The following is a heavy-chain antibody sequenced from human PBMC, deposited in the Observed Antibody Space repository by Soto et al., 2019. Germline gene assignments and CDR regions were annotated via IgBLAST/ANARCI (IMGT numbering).Heavy chain of an antibody. CDR1: GGHFDRFA. D-gene: IGHD4-17*01. J-gene: IGHJ6*02. Sequence: VQLVQSGAEVKKPGSSVKVSCRASGGHFDRFALSWLRQAHGQGLEWMGGIIPFLSATTYAQKFQGRVTITADESASTLYLELRSLTSDDTAVYYCARGEDDYGDFGSMDVWGQGTSVTVSS. V-gene: IGHV1-69*01. CDR2: IIPFLSAT. CDR3: ARGEDDYGDFGSMDV.